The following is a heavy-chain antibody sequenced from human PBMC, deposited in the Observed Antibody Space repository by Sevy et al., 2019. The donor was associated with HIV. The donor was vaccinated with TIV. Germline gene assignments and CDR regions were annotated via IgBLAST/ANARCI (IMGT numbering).Heavy chain of an antibody. CDR3: ARSWEQQLHDAFDI. CDR2: ITSRSSYI. V-gene: IGHV3-21*01. CDR1: GFTFSSYS. J-gene: IGHJ3*02. D-gene: IGHD6-13*01. Sequence: GGSLRLSCAASGFTFSSYSMNWVRQAPGKGLEWVSSITSRSSYIYYADSVKGRFTIYRDNAKNLLYLQMNSLRAEDKAVYYCARSWEQQLHDAFDIWGQGTMVTVSS.